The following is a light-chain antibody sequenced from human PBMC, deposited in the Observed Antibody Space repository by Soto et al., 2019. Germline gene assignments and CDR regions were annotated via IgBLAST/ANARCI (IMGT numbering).Light chain of an antibody. CDR3: SSYGASSTL. CDR1: SSDIGGYNY. V-gene: IGLV2-14*03. CDR2: DVS. J-gene: IGLJ3*02. Sequence: QSALTQPASVSGSPGQSITISCTGSSSDIGGYNYVSWYQQHPGKAPQLMIYDVSYRPSGISDRFSGSKSGNTASLTISGLQPKDEADYYCSSYGASSTLFGGGTKVTGL.